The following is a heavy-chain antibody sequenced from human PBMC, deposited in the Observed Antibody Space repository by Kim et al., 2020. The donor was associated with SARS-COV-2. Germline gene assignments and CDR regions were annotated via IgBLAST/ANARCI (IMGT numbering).Heavy chain of an antibody. V-gene: IGHV3-43*02. CDR2: ISGDGGST. D-gene: IGHD3-16*01. J-gene: IGHJ4*02. CDR1: GFTFDDYA. Sequence: GGSLRLSCAASGFTFDDYAMHWVRQAPGKGLEWVSLISGDGGSTYYADSVKGRFTISRDNSKNSLYLQMNSLRTEDTALYYCAIGLPQRKYDYVWGSYTSYWGQGTLVTVSS. CDR3: AIGLPQRKYDYVWGSYTSY.